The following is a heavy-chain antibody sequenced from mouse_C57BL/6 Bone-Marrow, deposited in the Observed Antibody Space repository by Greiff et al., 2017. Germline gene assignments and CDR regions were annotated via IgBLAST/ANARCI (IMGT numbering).Heavy chain of an antibody. CDR1: GFTFSDYG. J-gene: IGHJ4*01. V-gene: IGHV5-6*01. CDR2: INSGGTNT. Sequence: EVMLVESGGDLVKPGGSLKLSCAASGFTFSDYGMSWVRQTPDKRLEWVATINSGGTNTYYPDSLKGRFTIARDNAMDTLYLQMSSLKSEDTALYYCARHGLLRAMYSWGQGASATVSS. CDR3: ARHGLLRAMYS. D-gene: IGHD1-1*01.